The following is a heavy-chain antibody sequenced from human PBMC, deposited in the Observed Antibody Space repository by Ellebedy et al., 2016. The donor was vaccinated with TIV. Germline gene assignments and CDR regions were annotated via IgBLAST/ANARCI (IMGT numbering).Heavy chain of an antibody. Sequence: AASVKVSCKTSGGTFSSYAISWVRQAPGQGLEWMGGITPVFGTVKYAQKFQDRVTIKGDESTSMAYMELNNLTFEDTGVYYCARLTTLQPIWGQGTLVTVSS. V-gene: IGHV1-69*13. CDR1: GGTFSSYA. CDR2: ITPVFGTV. D-gene: IGHD4-17*01. J-gene: IGHJ4*02. CDR3: ARLTTLQPI.